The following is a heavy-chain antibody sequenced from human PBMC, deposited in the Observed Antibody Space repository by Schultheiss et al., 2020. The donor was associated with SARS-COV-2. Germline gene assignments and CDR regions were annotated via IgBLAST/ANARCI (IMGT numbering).Heavy chain of an antibody. CDR2: IYSGGST. CDR1: GFTFSSYA. J-gene: IGHJ4*02. Sequence: GESLKISCAASGFTFSSYAMSWVRQAPGKGLEWVSVIYSGGSTYYADSVKGRFTISRDNSKNTLYLQMNSLRAEDTAVYYCARGFGSSEDYWGQGTLVTVSS. D-gene: IGHD6-6*01. CDR3: ARGFGSSEDY. V-gene: IGHV3-53*01.